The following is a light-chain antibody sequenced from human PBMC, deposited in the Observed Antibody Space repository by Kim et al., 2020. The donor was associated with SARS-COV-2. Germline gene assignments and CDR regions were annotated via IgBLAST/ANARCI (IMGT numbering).Light chain of an antibody. CDR1: QSISSY. V-gene: IGKV1-39*01. J-gene: IGKJ1*01. CDR3: QQSYSTPRT. CDR2: AAS. Sequence: DIQMTQSPSSLSASVGDRVTITCRASQSISSYLNWYQQKPGKAPKLLIYAASSLQSGVQSSFSGSGSGTDFTLTISSLQPEDFATYYCQQSYSTPRTFGQGTKVDIK.